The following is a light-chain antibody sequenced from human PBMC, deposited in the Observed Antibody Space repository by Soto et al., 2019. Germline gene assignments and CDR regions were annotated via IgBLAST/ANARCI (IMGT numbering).Light chain of an antibody. J-gene: IGKJ5*01. Sequence: DIQMTQSPSSVSASVGDRFTITCRASQDINKWLAWYQQKPGLAPNLVIYTASRLHGGGPSRFSGSASGTDFTLTISSLQSEDFAVYYCQQYKNWPLFGQGTRLEI. V-gene: IGKV1-12*01. CDR2: TAS. CDR3: QQYKNWPL. CDR1: QDINKW.